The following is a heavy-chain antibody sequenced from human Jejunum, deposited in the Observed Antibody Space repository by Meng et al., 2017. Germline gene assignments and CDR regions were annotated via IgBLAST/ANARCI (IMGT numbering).Heavy chain of an antibody. Sequence: GSLRLSCTASGGSVSSGGYYWNWIRQPPGKGLEYIGHIDSSGNTRYNPSLKSRVTISVDTSKNQFSLILTSVTAADTAVYYCVRGPDKAKSAYWGPGTLVTVSS. CDR2: IDSSGNT. D-gene: IGHD5-18*01. V-gene: IGHV4-61*08. CDR1: GGSVSSGGYY. CDR3: VRGPDKAKSAY. J-gene: IGHJ4*02.